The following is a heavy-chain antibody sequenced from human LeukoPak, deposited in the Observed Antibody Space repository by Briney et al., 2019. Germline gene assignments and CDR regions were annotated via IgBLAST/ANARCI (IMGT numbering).Heavy chain of an antibody. CDR3: ASRLPRIKIAVAGTPWFDP. J-gene: IGHJ5*02. CDR2: ISPNSGGT. Sequence: ASVKVSCKASGYTFTGYYMHWVRQAPGQGLEWMGWISPNSGGTNYAQKFQGRVTMTRDTSISTAYMELSRLRSDDTAVYYCASRLPRIKIAVAGTPWFDPWGQGTLVTVSP. V-gene: IGHV1-2*02. CDR1: GYTFTGYY. D-gene: IGHD6-19*01.